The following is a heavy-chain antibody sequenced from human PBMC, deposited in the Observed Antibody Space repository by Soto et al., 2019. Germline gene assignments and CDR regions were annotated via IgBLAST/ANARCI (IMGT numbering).Heavy chain of an antibody. V-gene: IGHV4-39*01. CDR3: GPYNEGYHWNYFDN. CDR1: GGSISGSYYY. J-gene: IGHJ4*02. Sequence: SETLSLTCAVSGGSISGSYYYWGWLRQSPGKGPEWIGSVFYTGFTSYNPSLESRVSVSVDTSKNQFSLKVSGVSAADTAVYYCGPYNEGYHWNYFDNWGQGALVTVSS. CDR2: VFYTGFT. D-gene: IGHD1-20*01.